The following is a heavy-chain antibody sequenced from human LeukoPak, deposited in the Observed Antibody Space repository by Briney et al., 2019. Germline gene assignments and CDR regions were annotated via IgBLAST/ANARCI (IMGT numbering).Heavy chain of an antibody. V-gene: IGHV1-69*13. CDR1: GGTFSSYA. D-gene: IGHD2-2*01. J-gene: IGHJ4*02. CDR3: AARPGCSSTSCYVVY. Sequence: SVKVSCKASGGTFSSYAISWVRQAPGQGLEWMGGIIPIFGTANYAQKFQGRVTITADESTSTAYMELSSLRSEDTAAYYCAARPGCSSTSCYVVYWGQGTLVTVSS. CDR2: IIPIFGTA.